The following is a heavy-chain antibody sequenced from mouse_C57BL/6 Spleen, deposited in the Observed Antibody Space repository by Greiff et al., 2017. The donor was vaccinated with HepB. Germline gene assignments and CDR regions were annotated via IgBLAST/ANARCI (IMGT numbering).Heavy chain of an antibody. J-gene: IGHJ4*01. CDR3: ARGPTGVDY. CDR2: IDPSDSYT. Sequence: VQLQQPGAELVKPGASVKLSCKASGYTFTSYWMQWVKQRPGQGLEWIGEIDPSDSYTNYNQKFKGKATLTVDTSSSTAYMQLSSLTSEDSAVYYCARGPTGVDYWGQGTSVTVSS. D-gene: IGHD4-1*01. CDR1: GYTFTSYW. V-gene: IGHV1-50*01.